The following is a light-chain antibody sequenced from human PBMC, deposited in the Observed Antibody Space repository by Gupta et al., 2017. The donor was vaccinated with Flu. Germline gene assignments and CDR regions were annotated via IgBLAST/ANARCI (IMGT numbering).Light chain of an antibody. V-gene: IGLV1-44*01. CDR3: GAWDDSLRAL. CDR2: NND. Sequence: QRVTISCSGSNSNIGSNTVSWYQQVPGTAPKLLIYNNDWRPSGVPDRFSASKSGTSASLAISGLQPEDEAVYFCGAWDDSLRALFGGGTKLTVL. CDR1: NSNIGSNT. J-gene: IGLJ3*02.